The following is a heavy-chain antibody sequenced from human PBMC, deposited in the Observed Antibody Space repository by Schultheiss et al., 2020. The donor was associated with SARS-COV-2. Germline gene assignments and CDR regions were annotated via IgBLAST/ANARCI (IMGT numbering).Heavy chain of an antibody. J-gene: IGHJ4*02. CDR3: ARDYDSSGYYWRGIDY. D-gene: IGHD3-22*01. Sequence: SETLSLTCTVSGGSISSYYWSWIRQPPGKGLEWIGYIYYSGSTNYNPSLKSRVTISVDTSKNQFSLKLSSVTAADTAVYYCARDYDSSGYYWRGIDYWGQGTLVTVSS. CDR1: GGSISSYY. CDR2: IYYSGST. V-gene: IGHV4-59*12.